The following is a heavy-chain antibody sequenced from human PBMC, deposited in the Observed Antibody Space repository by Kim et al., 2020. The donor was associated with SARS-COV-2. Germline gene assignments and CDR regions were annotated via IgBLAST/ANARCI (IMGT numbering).Heavy chain of an antibody. CDR3: ARDVGALWFGELSPDQTDYFDY. J-gene: IGHJ4*02. D-gene: IGHD3-10*01. CDR2: IIPIFGTA. V-gene: IGHV1-69*13. CDR1: GGTFSSYA. Sequence: SVKVSCKASGGTFSSYAISWVRQAPGQGLEWMGGIIPIFGTANYAQKFQGRVTITADESTSTAYMELSSLRSEDTAVYYCARDVGALWFGELSPDQTDYFDYWGQGTLVTVSS.